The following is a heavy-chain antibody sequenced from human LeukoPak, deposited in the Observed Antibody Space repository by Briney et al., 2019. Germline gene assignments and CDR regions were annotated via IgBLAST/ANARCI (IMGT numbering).Heavy chain of an antibody. V-gene: IGHV3-74*01. D-gene: IGHD3-22*01. Sequence: GGSLRPSCAASGFTFSSYWMHWVRQAPGKGLVWVSRINSDGSSTSYADSVKGRFTISRDNAKNTLYLQMNSLRAEDTAVYYCARGLYYYDSSGYYEQSYMDAWGKGTTVTVSS. CDR2: INSDGSST. CDR3: ARGLYYYDSSGYYEQSYMDA. CDR1: GFTFSSYW. J-gene: IGHJ6*03.